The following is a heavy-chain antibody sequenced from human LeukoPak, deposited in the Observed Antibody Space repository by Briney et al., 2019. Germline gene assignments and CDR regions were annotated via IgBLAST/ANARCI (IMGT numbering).Heavy chain of an antibody. CDR2: INPNSGGT. V-gene: IGHV1-2*06. J-gene: IGHJ4*02. Sequence: GASVKVSCKASGYTFTGYYMHWVRQAPGQGLEWMGRINPNSGGTNYAQKFQGRVTMTRDTSISTAYMELSRLRSDDTAVYYCARGWSSGYYYVGYWGQGTLVTVSS. CDR3: ARGWSSGYYYVGY. D-gene: IGHD3-22*01. CDR1: GYTFTGYY.